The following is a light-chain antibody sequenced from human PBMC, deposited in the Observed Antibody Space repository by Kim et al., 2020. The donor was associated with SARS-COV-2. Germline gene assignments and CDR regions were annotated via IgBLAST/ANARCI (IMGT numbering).Light chain of an antibody. J-gene: IGLJ2*01. CDR2: YKN. Sequence: SSELTQDPAVSVALGQTVMITCQGDSLRTYYASWYQQKPGQAPVLVIYYKNNRPSGIPDRFSGSSSGNTASLTITGAQAEDEADYYCNSRDSSGNHLLFG. CDR1: SLRTYY. CDR3: NSRDSSGNHLL. V-gene: IGLV3-19*01.